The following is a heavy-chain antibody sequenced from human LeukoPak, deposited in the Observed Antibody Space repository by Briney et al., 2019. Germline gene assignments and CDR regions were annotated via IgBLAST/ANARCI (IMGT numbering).Heavy chain of an antibody. J-gene: IGHJ4*02. D-gene: IGHD3-22*01. CDR2: ISAYNGNT. Sequence: ASVLVSCKASGYTFTIYGISWVRQAPGQGLEWMGWISAYNGNTNYALNLQGRVTMTTDTSTSTACMELRSLRSDDTAMYYCARGYYYDSSGYYYDYFDYWGQGTLVTVSS. CDR1: GYTFTIYG. CDR3: ARGYYYDSSGYYYDYFDY. V-gene: IGHV1-18*01.